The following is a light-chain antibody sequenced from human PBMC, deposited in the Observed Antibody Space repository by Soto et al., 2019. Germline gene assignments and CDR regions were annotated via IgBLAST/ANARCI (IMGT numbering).Light chain of an antibody. Sequence: EIVMTQSPVTLSVSPGERATLSCRASQTIGSNVAWYQQKHGQPPRLLIYDASTRATDVPARFTGSGSATEFTLTISSLQSEDFALYYCQQYNNWPPTWTFGQGTKVDIK. CDR3: QQYNNWPPTWT. J-gene: IGKJ1*01. V-gene: IGKV3-15*01. CDR2: DAS. CDR1: QTIGSN.